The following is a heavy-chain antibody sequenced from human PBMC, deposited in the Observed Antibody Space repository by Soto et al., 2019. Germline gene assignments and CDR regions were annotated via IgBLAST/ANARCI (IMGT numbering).Heavy chain of an antibody. D-gene: IGHD2-21*02. CDR1: RFTFSSYG. CDR3: ARPYCGGDCYSNDY. J-gene: IGHJ4*02. CDR2: IWYDGSNK. Sequence: SLKISCAASRFTFSSYGMHWVRQAPGKGLEWVAVIWYDGSNKYYADSVKGRFTISRDNSKHRLYLQINSLRAEDTAVYSCARPYCGGDCYSNDYWGQGTLVTVCS. V-gene: IGHV3-33*01.